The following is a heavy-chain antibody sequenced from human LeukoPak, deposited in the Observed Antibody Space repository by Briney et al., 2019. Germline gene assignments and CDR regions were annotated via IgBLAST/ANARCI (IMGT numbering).Heavy chain of an antibody. Sequence: HGGSLRLSCAASGFTFSSYEMSWVRQAPGKGLEWVSYISSSGSTTHYADSVKGRFTVSRDNAKNSLYLQMDSLRAEDTAVYYCAREGRSAGYCSGGSCYYFDYWGQGILVTVSS. CDR1: GFTFSSYE. CDR2: ISSSGSTT. V-gene: IGHV3-48*03. J-gene: IGHJ4*02. CDR3: AREGRSAGYCSGGSCYYFDY. D-gene: IGHD2-15*01.